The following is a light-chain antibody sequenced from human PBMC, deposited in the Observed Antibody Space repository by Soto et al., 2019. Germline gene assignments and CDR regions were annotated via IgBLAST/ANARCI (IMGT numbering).Light chain of an antibody. Sequence: QSVLTQPPSASGSPGQSVTISCTGTSSDVGGYNYVSWYQQHPGKAPKLMIYEVSKRPSGVPDRFSGSKSGNTASLTVSGLQAEDEADYYCSSYAGSNLWVFGGGTNVTVL. V-gene: IGLV2-8*01. J-gene: IGLJ3*02. CDR2: EVS. CDR3: SSYAGSNLWV. CDR1: SSDVGGYNY.